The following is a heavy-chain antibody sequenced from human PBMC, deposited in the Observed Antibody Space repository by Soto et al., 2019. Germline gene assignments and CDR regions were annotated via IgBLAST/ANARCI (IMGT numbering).Heavy chain of an antibody. J-gene: IGHJ4*02. CDR3: ARDWNPPFDY. CDR2: ISSSGTTM. Sequence: GGSLRLSCEASGFRFSSFDMTWVRQAPGKGPEWVAYISSSGTTMYYADSVKGRFTISRDNAKNSLYLQMNSLRAEDTATYYCARDWNPPFDYWGQGTLVTVSS. D-gene: IGHD1-1*01. V-gene: IGHV3-48*03. CDR1: GFRFSSFD.